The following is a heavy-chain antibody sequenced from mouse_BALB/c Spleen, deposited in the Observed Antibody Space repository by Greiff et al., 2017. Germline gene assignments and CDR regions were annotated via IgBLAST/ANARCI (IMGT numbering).Heavy chain of an antibody. CDR2: IDTANGNT. V-gene: IGHV14-3*02. J-gene: IGHJ4*01. CDR1: GFNIKDTY. CDR3: SRSGAYYGNAYYAMDY. Sequence: VQLKESGAELVKPGASVKLSCTASGFNIKDTYMHWVKQRPEQGLEWIGRIDTANGNTKYDPKFQGEATIAADTSSNTSYLQLSSLTSEDTAVYYCSRSGAYYGNAYYAMDYWGQGTSVTVSS. D-gene: IGHD2-1*01.